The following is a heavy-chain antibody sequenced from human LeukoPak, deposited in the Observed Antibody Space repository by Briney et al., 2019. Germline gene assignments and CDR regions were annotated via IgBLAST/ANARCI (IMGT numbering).Heavy chain of an antibody. CDR3: ARGPNYDFWSGHVTNAMDV. V-gene: IGHV3-23*01. CDR1: GFTFSSYA. Sequence: GGSLRLSCAASGFTFSSYAMSWVRQAPGKGLEWVSAISGSGGSTYYADSVKGRFTISRDNSKNRVYLQMNSLRAEDTAVYYCARGPNYDFWSGHVTNAMDVWGQGTTVTVSS. J-gene: IGHJ6*02. D-gene: IGHD3-3*01. CDR2: ISGSGGST.